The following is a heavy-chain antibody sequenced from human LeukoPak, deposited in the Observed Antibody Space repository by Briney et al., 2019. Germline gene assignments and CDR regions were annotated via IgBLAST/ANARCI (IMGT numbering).Heavy chain of an antibody. Sequence: GGSLRLSCAASGVTLSSYAMSWARQAPGKGLEWVSGISSSGSGGNTYYADSVKGRFTISRDSSKNALFLHMNTLRAEDTAIYYCARGRQCDYWGQGTLVTVSS. J-gene: IGHJ4*02. CDR1: GVTLSSYA. V-gene: IGHV3-23*01. D-gene: IGHD4-11*01. CDR2: ISSSGSGGNT. CDR3: ARGRQCDY.